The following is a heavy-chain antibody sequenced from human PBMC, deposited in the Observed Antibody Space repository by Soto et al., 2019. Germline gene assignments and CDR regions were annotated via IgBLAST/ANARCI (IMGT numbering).Heavy chain of an antibody. CDR2: ISGRSDVP. CDR1: GLTLRSYA. V-gene: IGHV3-23*01. Sequence: EGQLLQSGGDLVLPGGSLRLSCAGSGLTLRSYAMTWIRQTPEKGLEWVSTISGRSDVPSYADSVNGRFAVSRDNSQHTVYLQMNSLRPDDTATYYCAKGGPFTGGFDPWGQGSLVTVSS. D-gene: IGHD3-16*01. CDR3: AKGGPFTGGFDP. J-gene: IGHJ5*02.